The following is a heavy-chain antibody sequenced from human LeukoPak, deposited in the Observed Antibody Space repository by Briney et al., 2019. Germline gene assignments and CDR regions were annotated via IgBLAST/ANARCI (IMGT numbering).Heavy chain of an antibody. V-gene: IGHV4-39*07. CDR1: GGSISSSSYY. D-gene: IGHD3-3*01. Sequence: SETLSLTCTVSGGSISSSSYYWGWIRQPPGKGLEWIGSIYYSGSTYYNPSLNSRVTISVDTSKNQFSLKLSSVTAADTAVYYCARVAGVGVVIDPLDVYNWFDPWGQGTLVTVSS. CDR3: ARVAGVGVVIDPLDVYNWFDP. CDR2: IYYSGST. J-gene: IGHJ5*02.